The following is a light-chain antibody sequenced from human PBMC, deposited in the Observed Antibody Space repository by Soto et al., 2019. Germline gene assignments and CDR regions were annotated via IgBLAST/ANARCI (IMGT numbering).Light chain of an antibody. Sequence: QSAXXQPPSASGXPGQSVTISXXXXSSDVGGYNYVSWYQHNPGKAPKVMIYEVSKRPSGVPDRFSGSKSGNTASLTVSGLQAEDEADYYCSSYTGSNNLVFGGGTKLTVL. J-gene: IGLJ3*02. V-gene: IGLV2-8*01. CDR3: SSYTGSNNLV. CDR1: SSDVGGYNY. CDR2: EVS.